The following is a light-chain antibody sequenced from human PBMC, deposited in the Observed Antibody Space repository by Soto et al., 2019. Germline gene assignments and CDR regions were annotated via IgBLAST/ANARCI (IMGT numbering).Light chain of an antibody. CDR1: QSVSSSY. CDR3: HQYGNSPQT. V-gene: IGKV3-20*01. Sequence: EIVLTQSPGTLSLSPGERATLSCRASQSVSSSYLAWYQQKPGQAPRLLIFDASNRATGIPDRFSGSASGTDFTLTITRLEPEDSAVYYCHQYGNSPQTFGQGTKLEIK. CDR2: DAS. J-gene: IGKJ2*01.